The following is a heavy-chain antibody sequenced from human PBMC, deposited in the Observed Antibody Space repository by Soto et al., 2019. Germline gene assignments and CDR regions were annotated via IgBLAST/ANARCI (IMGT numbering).Heavy chain of an antibody. CDR2: FIPILDMA. CDR3: AITYCRDNSCPRDFAF. Sequence: QVQVVQSGAEVKKPESSVKVSCKPSGGTFNTYTVNWVRLAPGHGLEWMGRFIPILDMANYAQKFQDRVTITADRSTFTAYMELNSLTSDDTAVYYCAITYCRDNSCPRDFAFWGPGTRVTASS. J-gene: IGHJ4*02. V-gene: IGHV1-69*02. CDR1: GGTFNTYT. D-gene: IGHD2-21*01.